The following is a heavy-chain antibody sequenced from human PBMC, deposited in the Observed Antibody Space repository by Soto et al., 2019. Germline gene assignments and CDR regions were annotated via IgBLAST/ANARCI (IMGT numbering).Heavy chain of an antibody. V-gene: IGHV4-34*01. J-gene: IGHJ5*02. D-gene: IGHD2-15*01. CDR2: INHSGST. Sequence: SETLSLTCAVYGGSFSGYYWSWIRQPPGKGLEWIGEINHSGSTNYNPSLKSRVTISVDTSKNQVSLKLGSVTAADTAVYYCAREADIVVVVAATWDRLLGWFDPWGQGTLVTVSS. CDR3: AREADIVVVVAATWDRLLGWFDP. CDR1: GGSFSGYY.